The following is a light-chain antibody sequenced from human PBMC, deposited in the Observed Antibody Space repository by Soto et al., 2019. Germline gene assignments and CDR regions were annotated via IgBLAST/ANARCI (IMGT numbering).Light chain of an antibody. CDR3: RSYTSSSTLHV. V-gene: IGLV2-14*01. J-gene: IGLJ1*01. Sequence: QSVLTQPASVSGSPGQSITISCTGTSSDVGGYNYVSWYQQHPGKAPKLMIYKVSNRPSGVSNRFPGSKSGNTASLTISGLQAEDEADYYCRSYTSSSTLHVFGTGTKLTVL. CDR2: KVS. CDR1: SSDVGGYNY.